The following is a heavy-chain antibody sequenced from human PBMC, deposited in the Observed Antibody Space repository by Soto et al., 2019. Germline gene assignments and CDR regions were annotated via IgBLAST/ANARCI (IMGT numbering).Heavy chain of an antibody. CDR2: IYHSGST. CDR3: AAGGGLPRYY. J-gene: IGHJ4*02. Sequence: QLQLQESGSGLVKPSQTLSLTCAVSGGSISSGGYSWSWIRQPPGKGLEWIGYIYHSGSTYYNPSRKRRVTISGARSKNQFSLKLSSVTAADTAVYYCAAGGGLPRYYWGQGTLVTVSS. CDR1: GGSISSGGYS. V-gene: IGHV4-30-2*01. D-gene: IGHD5-12*01.